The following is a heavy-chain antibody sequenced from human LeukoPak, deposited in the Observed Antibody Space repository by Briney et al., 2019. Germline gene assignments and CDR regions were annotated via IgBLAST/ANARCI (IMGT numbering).Heavy chain of an antibody. J-gene: IGHJ4*02. CDR2: IYGADYTT. CDR3: ARRPAGTRTFDY. D-gene: IGHD1-7*01. CDR1: GYSFTSYW. V-gene: IGHV5-51*01. Sequence: GESLKISCKGSGYSFTSYWIGWVRQMPGKGLEWMGVIYGADYTTIYSPPFHGQITISADKSISTAYLQWTSLKASDTAMYYSARRPAGTRTFDYWGQGALVTVSS.